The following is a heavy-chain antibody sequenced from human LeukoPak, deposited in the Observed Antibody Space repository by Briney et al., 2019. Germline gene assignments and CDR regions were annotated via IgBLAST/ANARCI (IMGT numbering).Heavy chain of an antibody. CDR3: ARGITVAGTYWFDP. Sequence: GGSLRLSCEASGFRFGGFWMNWVRQAPGKGPERVANINQDGSEKLYVDSVKGRFTISRDNAKNSLYLQMNSLRAEDTAVYYCARGITVAGTYWFDPWGQGTLVTVSS. V-gene: IGHV3-7*01. J-gene: IGHJ5*02. CDR1: GFRFGGFW. D-gene: IGHD6-19*01. CDR2: INQDGSEK.